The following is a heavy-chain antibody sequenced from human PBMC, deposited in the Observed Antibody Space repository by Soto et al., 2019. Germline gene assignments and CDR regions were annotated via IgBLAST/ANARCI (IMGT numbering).Heavy chain of an antibody. D-gene: IGHD3-22*01. CDR2: IYYTGST. J-gene: IGHJ4*02. V-gene: IGHV4-59*01. Sequence: QVQLQESGPGLVKPSETLSLTCTVSGGSISSYYWSWIRQPPGKGLEWVGNIYYTGSTNYNPSLESRVTMSVDSSKNQFSLKLSFVTDADTAVYYCARVGYSYDSGGYYFPDYWGRGTLITVSS. CDR3: ARVGYSYDSGGYYFPDY. CDR1: GGSISSYY.